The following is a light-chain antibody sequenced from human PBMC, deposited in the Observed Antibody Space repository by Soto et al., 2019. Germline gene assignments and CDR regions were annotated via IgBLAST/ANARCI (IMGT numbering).Light chain of an antibody. V-gene: IGKV3-20*01. CDR2: GTS. J-gene: IGKJ2*01. CDR3: QVYGYSPRYT. CDR1: QSVRTTY. Sequence: ELVLTQSPGTLSLSPGERATLSCRASQSVRTTYLAWYQQKPGQAPRLLIYGTSSRAAGIPDRFSGSGSGTDFALTISRLEPEDFAVYHCQVYGYSPRYTFGQGTKLEIK.